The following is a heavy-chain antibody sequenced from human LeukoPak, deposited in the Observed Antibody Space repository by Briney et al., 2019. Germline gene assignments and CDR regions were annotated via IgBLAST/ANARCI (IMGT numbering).Heavy chain of an antibody. CDR1: GFSFNSYA. D-gene: IGHD1-26*01. V-gene: IGHV3-30*03. CDR3: ARAPVGLKADAFDV. Sequence: GGSLRLSCAASGFSFNSYAIHWVRQAPGKGLEWVTAISYDGSNKHYADSVRGRFTISRDNSKNTLYLQMNSLRTEDTAVYYCARAPVGLKADAFDVWGQGTMVTVSS. J-gene: IGHJ3*01. CDR2: ISYDGSNK.